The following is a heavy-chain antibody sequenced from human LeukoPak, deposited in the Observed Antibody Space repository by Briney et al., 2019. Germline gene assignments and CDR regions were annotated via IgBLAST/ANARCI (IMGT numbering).Heavy chain of an antibody. Sequence: SETLSLTCTVSGGSISSGSYYWSWIRQPAGKGLEWIGRIYTSGSTNYNPSLKSRVTISVDTSKNQFSLKLSSVTAADTAVYYCASGEDSFPVDYWGQGTPVTVSS. CDR2: IYTSGST. D-gene: IGHD6-6*01. V-gene: IGHV4-61*02. J-gene: IGHJ4*02. CDR1: GGSISSGSYY. CDR3: ASGEDSFPVDY.